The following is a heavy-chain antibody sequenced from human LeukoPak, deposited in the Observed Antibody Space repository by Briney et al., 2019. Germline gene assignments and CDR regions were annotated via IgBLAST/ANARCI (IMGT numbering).Heavy chain of an antibody. V-gene: IGHV3-23*01. CDR2: ISGSGGST. D-gene: IGHD6-19*01. Sequence: GGSLRLSCAASGFTFSSYAWSWARQPPGKGREWVSAISGSGGSTYYADSVKGRFTISRDNSKNTLYLQMNSLRAEDTAVYYCAKDLSSGWYYFDYWGQGTLVTVSS. CDR3: AKDLSSGWYYFDY. J-gene: IGHJ4*02. CDR1: GFTFSSYA.